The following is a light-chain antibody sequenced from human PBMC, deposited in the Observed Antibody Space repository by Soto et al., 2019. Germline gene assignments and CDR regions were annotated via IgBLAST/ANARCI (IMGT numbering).Light chain of an antibody. CDR3: SSYSDSRTPL. V-gene: IGLV2-14*01. J-gene: IGLJ2*01. CDR1: SSDAGAYNY. CDR2: EVI. Sequence: QSALTQPASVSGSPGQSITITCTGTSSDAGAYNYVSWYQQHPGKAPQLIIYEVINRPSGVSNRFSGSKSGNTASLTISGLQTEDEADYYCSSYSDSRTPLFGGGTKLTVL.